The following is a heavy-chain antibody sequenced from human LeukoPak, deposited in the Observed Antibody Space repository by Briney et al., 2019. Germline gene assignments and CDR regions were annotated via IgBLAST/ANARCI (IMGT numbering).Heavy chain of an antibody. CDR3: AKSIMQYQLLSSFDY. CDR1: GFTFSSYA. D-gene: IGHD2-2*01. CDR2: ISGSGGST. V-gene: IGHV3-23*01. J-gene: IGHJ4*02. Sequence: PGGSLRLSCAASGFTFSSYAMSWVRQAPGKGLEWVSAISGSGGSTYYADSVKGRFTISRDNSKNTLYLQMNSLRAEDTAVYYCAKSIMQYQLLSSFDYWGQGTLVTVSS.